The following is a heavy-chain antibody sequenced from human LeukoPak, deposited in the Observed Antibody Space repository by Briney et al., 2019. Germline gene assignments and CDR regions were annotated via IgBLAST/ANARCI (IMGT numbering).Heavy chain of an antibody. CDR3: ARDRLDYYYGSSFLDY. V-gene: IGHV1-18*01. D-gene: IGHD3-10*01. CDR2: ISAYNGNT. CDR1: GYTFTSYG. Sequence: ASVRVSCKASGYTFTSYGISWVRQAPGQGLEWMGWISAYNGNTNYAQKLQGRVTMTTDTSTSTAYMELRRLRSDDTAVYYCARDRLDYYYGSSFLDYWGQGTLVTVSS. J-gene: IGHJ4*02.